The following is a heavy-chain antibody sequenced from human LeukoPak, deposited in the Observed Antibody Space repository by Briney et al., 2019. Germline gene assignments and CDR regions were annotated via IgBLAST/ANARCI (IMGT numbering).Heavy chain of an antibody. D-gene: IGHD2-2*01. CDR3: ARCTASCYANAFDV. V-gene: IGHV3-23*01. Sequence: GGSLRLSCATSGFTFNNNAMSWVRQAPGKGLEWVSAINGGGDATEYADSVKGRFTISRDNSKNTLYLQMNSLRPDDTAVYYCARCTASCYANAFDVWGQGKLLTVSS. CDR2: INGGGDAT. J-gene: IGHJ3*01. CDR1: GFTFNNNA.